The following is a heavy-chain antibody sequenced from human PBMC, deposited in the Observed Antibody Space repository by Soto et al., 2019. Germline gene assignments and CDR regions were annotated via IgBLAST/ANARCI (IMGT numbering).Heavy chain of an antibody. CDR2: INPNSGGT. V-gene: IGHV1-2*02. CDR1: GYTYTGYY. J-gene: IGHJ6*02. D-gene: IGHD3-22*01. Sequence: ASVKVSCKASGYTYTGYYMHWVRQAPGQGLEWMGWINPNSGGTNYAQKFQGRVTMTRDTSISTAYMELSRLRPDDTAVYYCARDVDSRGAGDGWGQGTTFTVSS. CDR3: ARDVDSRGAGDG.